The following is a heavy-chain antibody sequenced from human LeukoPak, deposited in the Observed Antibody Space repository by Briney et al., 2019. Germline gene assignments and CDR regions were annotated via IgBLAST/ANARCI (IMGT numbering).Heavy chain of an antibody. Sequence: PSETLSLTCTVSGGSISSGDYYWSWIRQPPGKGLEWIGYIYYSGSTYYNPSLKSRVTISVDTSKSQFSLKLSSVTAADTAVYYCARAAYYYDSSGYYVFDYWGQGTLVTVSS. CDR3: ARAAYYYDSSGYYVFDY. CDR1: GGSISSGDYY. V-gene: IGHV4-30-4*01. CDR2: IYYSGST. J-gene: IGHJ4*02. D-gene: IGHD3-22*01.